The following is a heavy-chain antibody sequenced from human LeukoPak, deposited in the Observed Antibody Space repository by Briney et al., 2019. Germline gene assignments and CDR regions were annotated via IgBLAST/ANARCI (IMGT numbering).Heavy chain of an antibody. CDR3: ARDHGGLDF. J-gene: IGHJ4*02. D-gene: IGHD3-10*01. CDR1: GGSVSSGSYY. Sequence: SETLSLTCTVSGGSVSSGSYYWSWIRQPPGKGLEWIGYIYYSGSTNYNPSLKSRVTISVDTSKNQFSLKLSSVTAADTAVYYCARDHGGLDFWGQGTLVTVSS. CDR2: IYYSGST. V-gene: IGHV4-61*01.